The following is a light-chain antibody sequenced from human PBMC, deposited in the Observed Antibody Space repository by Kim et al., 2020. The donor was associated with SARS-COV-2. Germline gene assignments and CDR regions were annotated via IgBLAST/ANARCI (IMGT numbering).Light chain of an antibody. J-gene: IGLJ1*01. V-gene: IGLV3-19*01. Sequence: SSELTQDPAVSVALVQTVSITCQGDSLRSYYASCYQQKPGQAPVLVIYGKNNRPSGIPDRFSGSSSGNTASLTITGAQAEDEADYYCNSRDSSGNHYVFGTGTKVTVL. CDR1: SLRSYY. CDR2: GKN. CDR3: NSRDSSGNHYV.